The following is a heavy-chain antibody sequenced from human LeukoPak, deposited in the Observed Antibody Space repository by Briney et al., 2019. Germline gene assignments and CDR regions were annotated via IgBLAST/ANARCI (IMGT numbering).Heavy chain of an antibody. Sequence: GGSLRLSCAASGFTFSSYAMHWVRQAPGKGLEWVAVISYDGSNKYYADSVKGRFTISRDNSKNALYLQMNSLRAEDTAVYYCARIVGAIAQNWFDPWGQGTPVTVSS. J-gene: IGHJ5*02. CDR1: GFTFSSYA. CDR3: ARIVGAIAQNWFDP. V-gene: IGHV3-30*04. CDR2: ISYDGSNK. D-gene: IGHD1-26*01.